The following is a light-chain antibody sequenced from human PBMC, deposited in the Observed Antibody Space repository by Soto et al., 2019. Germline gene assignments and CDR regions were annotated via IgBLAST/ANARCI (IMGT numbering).Light chain of an antibody. CDR3: SSYTSSNSLM. CDR2: DVS. V-gene: IGLV2-14*01. Sequence: QSVLTQPASVSGSPGQSITISCTGTSSDVGGYNYVSWYQQHPGKAPKLMIYDVSNRPSGVSNRFSGSKSGNTASLTISGLQAEDEADYYCSSYTSSNSLMFGTGTKLTVL. J-gene: IGLJ1*01. CDR1: SSDVGGYNY.